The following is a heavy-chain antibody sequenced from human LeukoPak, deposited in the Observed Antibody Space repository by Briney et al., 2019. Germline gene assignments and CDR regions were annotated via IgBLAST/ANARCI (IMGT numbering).Heavy chain of an antibody. CDR3: ASGGVLWFGELFPQAFDI. CDR2: ISSSSSYI. D-gene: IGHD3-10*01. J-gene: IGHJ3*02. Sequence: GGSLRLSCAASGFTFSSYSMNWVRQAPGKGLEWVSSISSSSSYIYYADSVKGRFTISRDNAKNSLYLQMNSLRAEDTAVYYCASGGVLWFGELFPQAFDIWGQGTMVTVSS. CDR1: GFTFSSYS. V-gene: IGHV3-21*01.